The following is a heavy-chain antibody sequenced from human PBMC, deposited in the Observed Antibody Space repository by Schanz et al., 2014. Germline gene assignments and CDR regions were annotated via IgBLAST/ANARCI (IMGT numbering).Heavy chain of an antibody. CDR3: ARGPIPIQGVPMDF. CDR1: GFGFDDYA. V-gene: IGHV3-33*08. D-gene: IGHD3-10*01. J-gene: IGHJ4*02. CDR2: IGYDGSEK. Sequence: VQLVESGGGVVRPGGSLRLSCAASGFGFDDYAMSWVRQAPGKGLEWVANIGYDGSEKYYVDSVKGRFTISRDNSKDTLYLQMSGLTPEDTAVYYCARGPIPIQGVPMDFWGQGTLVTVSS.